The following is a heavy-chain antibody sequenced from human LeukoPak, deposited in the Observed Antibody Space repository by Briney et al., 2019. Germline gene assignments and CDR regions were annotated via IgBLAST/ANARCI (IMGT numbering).Heavy chain of an antibody. D-gene: IGHD2-21*01. Sequence: PSETLSLTCTVSGGSISSGGYYWSWIRQHPGKGLEWIGYIYYSGSTYYNPSLKSRVTISVDTSKNQFSLKLSSVTAADTAVYYCARDKSGILPLYYFDYWGQGTLVTVSS. J-gene: IGHJ4*02. CDR2: IYYSGST. CDR3: ARDKSGILPLYYFDY. CDR1: GGSISSGGYY. V-gene: IGHV4-31*03.